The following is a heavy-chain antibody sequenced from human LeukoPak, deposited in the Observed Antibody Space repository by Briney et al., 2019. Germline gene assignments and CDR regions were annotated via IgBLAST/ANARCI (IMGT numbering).Heavy chain of an antibody. D-gene: IGHD2-2*01. Sequence: PGGSLRLSCSASGFTFSSYAMRWVRPAPGKGLEWVSAIRGSGGSTYYADTVKGRFTISRDNSKNTMYLQMNSLRAEDTAVYYCAKSLGLYCSSTSCCLSYWGQGTLVTVSS. CDR2: IRGSGGST. CDR1: GFTFSSYA. J-gene: IGHJ4*02. V-gene: IGHV3-23*01. CDR3: AKSLGLYCSSTSCCLSY.